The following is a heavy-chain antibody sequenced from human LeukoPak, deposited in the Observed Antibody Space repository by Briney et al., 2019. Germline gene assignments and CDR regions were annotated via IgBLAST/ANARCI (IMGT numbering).Heavy chain of an antibody. Sequence: PSETLSLTCTVSGGSINSGDYFWSWIRQPPGKGLEWIGYVYYNGNTYYTPSLKSRVTISIDTSKNHFSLKVNSVTAADTAVYYCARESQYYDFWTTWGQGTLATVSS. CDR1: GGSINSGDYF. CDR3: ARESQYYDFWTT. CDR2: VYYNGNT. J-gene: IGHJ4*02. D-gene: IGHD3-3*01. V-gene: IGHV4-30-4*08.